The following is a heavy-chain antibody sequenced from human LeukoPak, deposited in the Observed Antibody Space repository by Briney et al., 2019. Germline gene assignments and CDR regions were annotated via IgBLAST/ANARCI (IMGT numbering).Heavy chain of an antibody. J-gene: IGHJ3*01. CDR3: ARHAEGYDAFDL. CDR2: IKYSVNT. CDR1: GGSIRSYY. V-gene: IGHV4-59*08. D-gene: IGHD5-18*01. Sequence: SETLSLTCTVPGGSIRSYYWSWIRQTPGKGLEWIGYIKYSVNTNYNPSLKSRVTLSVDTSKNQFSLKLNSVTAADTAVYYCARHAEGYDAFDLWGHGTVVTVSS.